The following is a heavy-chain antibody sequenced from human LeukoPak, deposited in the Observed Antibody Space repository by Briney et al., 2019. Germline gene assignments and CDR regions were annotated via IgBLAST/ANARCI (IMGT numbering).Heavy chain of an antibody. CDR1: GFTASSNY. V-gene: IGHV3-53*01. J-gene: IGHJ4*02. CDR3: ARVQWLSFDY. Sequence: GGSLRLSCAASGFTASSNYMSWVRQAPGKGLEWVSVIYSGGGTYYADSVKGRFTISRDDSKNTLYLQMNSLRAEDTAVYYCARVQWLSFDYWGQGTLVTVSS. CDR2: IYSGGGT. D-gene: IGHD3-22*01.